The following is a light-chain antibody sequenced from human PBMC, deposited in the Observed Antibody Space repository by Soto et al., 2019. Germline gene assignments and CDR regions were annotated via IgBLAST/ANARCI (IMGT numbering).Light chain of an antibody. J-gene: IGKJ1*01. V-gene: IGKV1-39*01. CDR3: QQSYSTRWT. CDR1: QSISGY. Sequence: DIQMTQSPSSLSASVGDRVTITCRASQSISGYLNWYQQKPGKAPKLLIYAASSLQSGVPSRFSGSGSGTDFTLTISSLQPEDFATYYCQQSYSTRWTFGQGTKVDIK. CDR2: AAS.